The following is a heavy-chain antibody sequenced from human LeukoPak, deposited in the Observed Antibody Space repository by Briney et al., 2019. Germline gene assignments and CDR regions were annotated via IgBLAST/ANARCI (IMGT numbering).Heavy chain of an antibody. CDR1: GFTFSSYW. V-gene: IGHV3-74*01. D-gene: IGHD6-6*01. Sequence: GGSLRLSCAASGFTFSSYWMHWVRQAPGKGLVWVSRINSDGSSTSYADSVKGRFTISRDNAKNMLYLQMNSLRAEDTAVYYCAREPYSSSAGYYYYYMDVWGKGTTVTVSS. CDR3: AREPYSSSAGYYYYYMDV. CDR2: INSDGSST. J-gene: IGHJ6*03.